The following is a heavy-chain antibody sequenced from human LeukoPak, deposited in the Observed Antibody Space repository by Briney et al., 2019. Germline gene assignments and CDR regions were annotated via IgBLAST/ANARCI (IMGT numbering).Heavy chain of an antibody. D-gene: IGHD3-22*01. CDR1: GGSISSGGYY. J-gene: IGHJ4*02. Sequence: PSETLSLTCTVSGGSISSGGYYWSWIRQHPGKGLEWIGYIYYSGSTYYNPSLKSRVTISVDTSKNQFSLKLSSVTAADTAVYYCARAYYDSSGSPLHPHVTPYGLFDYWGQGTLVTVSS. V-gene: IGHV4-31*03. CDR2: IYYSGST. CDR3: ARAYYDSSGSPLHPHVTPYGLFDY.